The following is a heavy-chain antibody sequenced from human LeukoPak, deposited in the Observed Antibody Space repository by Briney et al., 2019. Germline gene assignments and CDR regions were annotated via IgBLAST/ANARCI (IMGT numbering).Heavy chain of an antibody. CDR2: MTGDGGSI. Sequence: GGSLRPSCSASGSTFSTDTMYWVRQAPGKGLEYVSGMTGDGGSIEYADSVKGRFTISRENSKNTVYLQMSGLRTEDTAVYYCARRSGGFDSWGQGTLVTVPS. D-gene: IGHD1-26*01. CDR1: GSTFSTDT. J-gene: IGHJ5*01. CDR3: ARRSGGFDS. V-gene: IGHV3-64D*09.